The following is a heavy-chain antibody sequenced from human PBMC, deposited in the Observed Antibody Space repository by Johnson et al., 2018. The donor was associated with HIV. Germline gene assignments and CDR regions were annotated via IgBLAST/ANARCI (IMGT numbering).Heavy chain of an antibody. D-gene: IGHD2-2*01. CDR3: AMAGLGYCSSTSCRGDAF. Sequence: QVQLVESGGGVVQPGRSLRLSCAASGFTFSSYGMHWVRQAPGKGLEWVTVISYDGSNKYYADSVKGRFTISRDNSKNTLYLQMNSLRAEDTAVYYCAMAGLGYCSSTSCRGDAF. CDR2: ISYDGSNK. CDR1: GFTFSSYG. V-gene: IGHV3-30*19. J-gene: IGHJ3*01.